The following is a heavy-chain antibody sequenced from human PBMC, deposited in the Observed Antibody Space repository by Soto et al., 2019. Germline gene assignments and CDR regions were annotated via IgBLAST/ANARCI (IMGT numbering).Heavy chain of an antibody. J-gene: IGHJ5*02. CDR2: IYTSGST. D-gene: IGHD1-1*01. CDR1: GGSIISYY. CDR3: ARGTTDNWFDP. Sequence: PSETLSLTCTVSGGSIISYYWIFIRQPAGKGLEWIGRIYTSGSTNYNPSLKSRVTMSVDTSKNRFSLKLSSVTAADTAVYYCARGTTDNWFDPWGQGTLVTVSS. V-gene: IGHV4-4*07.